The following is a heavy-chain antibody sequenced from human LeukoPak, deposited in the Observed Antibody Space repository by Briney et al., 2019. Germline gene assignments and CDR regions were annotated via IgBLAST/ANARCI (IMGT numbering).Heavy chain of an antibody. CDR2: IYYSGST. J-gene: IGHJ3*02. CDR1: GGSFSGYY. D-gene: IGHD2-2*01. V-gene: IGHV4-59*01. Sequence: SETLSLTCAVYGGSFSGYYWSWIRQPPGKGLEWIGYIYYSGSTNYNPSLKSRVTISVDTSKNQFSLKLSSVTAADTAVCYCASFGTMPGDAFDIWAQGTMVTVSS. CDR3: ASFGTMPGDAFDI.